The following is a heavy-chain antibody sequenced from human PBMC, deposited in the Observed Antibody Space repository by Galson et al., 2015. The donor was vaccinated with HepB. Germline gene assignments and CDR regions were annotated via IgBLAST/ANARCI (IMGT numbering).Heavy chain of an antibody. V-gene: IGHV3-33*01. J-gene: IGHJ4*02. D-gene: IGHD6-19*01. CDR1: GFTFSSYG. CDR3: ARGCRGSGWYFRTDFDY. CDR2: IWYDGSNK. Sequence: SLRLPCAASGFTFSSYGMHWVRQAPGKGLEWVAVIWYDGSNKYYADSVKGRFTISRDNSKNTLYLQMNSLRAEDTAVYYCARGCRGSGWYFRTDFDYWGQGTLVTVSS.